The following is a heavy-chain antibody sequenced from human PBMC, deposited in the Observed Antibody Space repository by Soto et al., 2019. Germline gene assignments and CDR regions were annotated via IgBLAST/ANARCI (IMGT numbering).Heavy chain of an antibody. J-gene: IGHJ2*01. D-gene: IGHD3-10*01. V-gene: IGHV3-21*01. CDR2: ISTSGSYV. CDR1: GFTFNTYS. Sequence: EVQLVESGGGLVKPGGSLRLSCAASGFTFNTYSMNWVRQAPGKGLEWVSSISTSGSYVHYGDSVKGRFTISRDNAKNSLHLQMNSLGAEDTAVYYCARGNYGSRSNHYWYFELWGRGTLVSVAT. CDR3: ARGNYGSRSNHYWYFEL.